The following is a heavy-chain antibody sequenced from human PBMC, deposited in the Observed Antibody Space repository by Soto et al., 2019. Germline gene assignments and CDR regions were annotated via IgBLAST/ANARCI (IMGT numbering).Heavy chain of an antibody. CDR1: GYTFSSFG. V-gene: IGHV1-18*01. CDR2: ISAYNGNT. Sequence: QVQLVQSGAEVKKPGASVKVSCKASGYTFSSFGISWVRQAPGQGLEWLGWISAYNGNTNYAQKLQGRVTMTTDTSTSTAYMELRSLRSDDTAVYYCARDGVIECTNGVCYANWFDPWGQGTLVTVSS. J-gene: IGHJ5*02. CDR3: ARDGVIECTNGVCYANWFDP. D-gene: IGHD2-8*01.